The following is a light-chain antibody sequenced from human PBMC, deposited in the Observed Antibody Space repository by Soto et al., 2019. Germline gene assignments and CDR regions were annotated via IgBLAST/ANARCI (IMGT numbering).Light chain of an antibody. J-gene: IGKJ4*01. Sequence: EIVLTQSPGTLSLSPGERSILSCRARQSVSSNYLAWYQRKPGQAPRLLIYDTSSMATGVPDRFSGSGSGTDFTLTISRLEPEDFAVFYCQQYGSSPRTFGGGTKVEIK. CDR2: DTS. V-gene: IGKV3-20*01. CDR1: QSVSSNY. CDR3: QQYGSSPRT.